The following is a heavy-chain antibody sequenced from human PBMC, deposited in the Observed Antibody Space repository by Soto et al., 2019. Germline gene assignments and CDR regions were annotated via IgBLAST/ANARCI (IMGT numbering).Heavy chain of an antibody. J-gene: IGHJ4*02. Sequence: GGSLRLSCAASGFTFSSYAMHWVRQAPGKGLEWVAVISYDGSNKYYADSVKGRFTISRDNSKNTLYLQMNSLRAEDTAVYYCARDFTDSSGWYPGYWGQGTLVTVSS. CDR2: ISYDGSNK. CDR1: GFTFSSYA. D-gene: IGHD6-19*01. CDR3: ARDFTDSSGWYPGY. V-gene: IGHV3-30-3*01.